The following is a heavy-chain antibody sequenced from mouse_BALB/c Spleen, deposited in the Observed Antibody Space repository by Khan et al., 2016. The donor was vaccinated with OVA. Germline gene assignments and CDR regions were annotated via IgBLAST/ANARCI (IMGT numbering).Heavy chain of an antibody. CDR3: ARGNYYGYYFDY. CDR1: GYSITSGYA. D-gene: IGHD1-1*01. Sequence: EVKLEVSGPDLVKPSQSLSLTCTVTGYSITSGYAWNWIRQFPGNKLEWMGYISYSGVTSYTPSLKSRISITRDTSKNQFFLQLNSVTTEDTATYYCARGNYYGYYFDYWGQGTTLTVSS. CDR2: ISYSGVT. J-gene: IGHJ2*01. V-gene: IGHV3-2*02.